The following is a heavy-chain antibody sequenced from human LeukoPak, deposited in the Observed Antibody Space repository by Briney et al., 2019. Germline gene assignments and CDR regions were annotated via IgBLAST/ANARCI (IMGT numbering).Heavy chain of an antibody. CDR1: GFTFSSYW. CDR2: IKQDGSEK. J-gene: IGHJ4*02. D-gene: IGHD2-2*01. CDR3: AKDFNPADSPQRYCSITSCHRGFDY. V-gene: IGHV3-7*03. Sequence: GGSLRLSCAASGFTFSSYWMSWVRQAPGKGLEWVANIKQDGSEKYYVDSVKGRFTISRDNAKNCLYLQMNSLRAEDMALYYCAKDFNPADSPQRYCSITSCHRGFDYWGQGTLVTVSS.